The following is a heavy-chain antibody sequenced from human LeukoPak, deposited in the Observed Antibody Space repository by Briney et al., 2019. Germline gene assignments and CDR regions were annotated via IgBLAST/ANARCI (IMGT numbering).Heavy chain of an antibody. V-gene: IGHV5-51*01. CDR1: GYSFTSYW. D-gene: IGHD5-18*01. CDR2: IYPGDSDA. Sequence: GESLKISCKGSGYSFTSYWIGWVRQMPGKGLKWMGIIYPGDSDARYSPSFQGQVTISADKSISTAYLQWSSLKASDTAMYYCARRSYSYGSYYFDYWGQGTLVTVSS. CDR3: ARRSYSYGSYYFDY. J-gene: IGHJ4*02.